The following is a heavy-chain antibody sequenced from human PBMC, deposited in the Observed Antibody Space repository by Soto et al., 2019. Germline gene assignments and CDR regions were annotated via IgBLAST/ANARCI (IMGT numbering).Heavy chain of an antibody. CDR2: IWYDGSNK. D-gene: IGHD3-10*01. CDR1: GFTFSSYG. J-gene: IGHJ4*02. V-gene: IGHV3-33*01. CDR3: ASGEGDGYNLDY. Sequence: QVQLVESGGGVVQPGRSLRLSCAASGFTFSSYGMHWVRQAPGKGLEWVAVIWYDGSNKYYADSVKGRFTISRDNSKIPVYLQMNSLRAEDTAVYYCASGEGDGYNLDYWGQGTLVTVSS.